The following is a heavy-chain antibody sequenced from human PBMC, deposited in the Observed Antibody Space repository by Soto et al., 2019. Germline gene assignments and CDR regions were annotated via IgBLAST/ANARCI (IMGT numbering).Heavy chain of an antibody. CDR3: ARQRTRVVTQVYFDN. D-gene: IGHD2-21*02. V-gene: IGHV4-39*01. CDR2: VYYIVST. J-gene: IGHJ4*02. Sequence: PSETLSLTCNVSGGSIGSRSYYWGWLRQPPGKGLEWIVSVYYIVSTYYNPSLKSRVTIPVDTSKNQFSLKLNSVPAADTAVYFCARQRTRVVTQVYFDNGGQGTLVTFSS. CDR1: GGSIGSRSYY.